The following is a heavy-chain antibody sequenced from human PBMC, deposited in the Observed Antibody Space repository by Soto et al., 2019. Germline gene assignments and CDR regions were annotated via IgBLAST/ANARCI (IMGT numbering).Heavy chain of an antibody. Sequence: SETLSLTCTVSGGSSSSYYRSWIRQPPGKGLEWIGYIYYSGSTNYNPSLKSRVTISVDTSKNQFSLKLSSVTATDTAVYYCARDLYDYYGSGSYTDYYYYGMDVWGQGTTVTVSS. CDR1: GGSSSSYY. CDR2: IYYSGST. J-gene: IGHJ6*02. CDR3: ARDLYDYYGSGSYTDYYYYGMDV. D-gene: IGHD3-10*01. V-gene: IGHV4-59*01.